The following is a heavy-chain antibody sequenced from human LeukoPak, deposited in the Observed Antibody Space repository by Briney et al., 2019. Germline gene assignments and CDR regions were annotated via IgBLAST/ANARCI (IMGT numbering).Heavy chain of an antibody. D-gene: IGHD3-10*01. CDR2: IYSGGST. V-gene: IGHV3-66*01. J-gene: IGHJ4*02. Sequence: GGSLRLSCAASGFTVSSNYMSWVRQAPGKGLEWVSVIYSGGSTYYADSVKGRFTISRDNSKNTLYLQMNSLRAEGTAVYYCARDTYYYGSGSYPLAYWGQGTLVTVSS. CDR1: GFTVSSNY. CDR3: ARDTYYYGSGSYPLAY.